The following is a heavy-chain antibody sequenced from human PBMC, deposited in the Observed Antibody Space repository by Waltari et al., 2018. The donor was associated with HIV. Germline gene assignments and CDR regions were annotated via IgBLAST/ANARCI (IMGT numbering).Heavy chain of an antibody. CDR2: IIPIFGTA. J-gene: IGHJ5*02. CDR1: GGTFSRYA. D-gene: IGHD2-21*02. CDR3: AGAIVVVTAKGLGYNWFDP. V-gene: IGHV1-69*01. Sequence: QVQLVQSGAEVKKPGSSVKVSCKASGGTFSRYAISWVRQPPGPGLEWMGGIIPIFGTANYAQKFQGRVTITADESTSTAYMELSSLRSEDTAVYYCAGAIVVVTAKGLGYNWFDPWGQGTLVTVSS.